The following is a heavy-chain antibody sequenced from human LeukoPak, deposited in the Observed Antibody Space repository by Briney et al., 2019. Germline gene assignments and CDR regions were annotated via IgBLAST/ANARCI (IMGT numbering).Heavy chain of an antibody. CDR1: GGSTSSSSYY. V-gene: IGHV4-39*07. CDR2: IYYSGST. J-gene: IGHJ6*03. D-gene: IGHD3-3*01. Sequence: SETLSLTCTVSGGSTSSSSYYWGWIRQPPGKGLEWIGSIYYSGSTYYNPSLKSRVTISVDTSKNQFSLKLSSVTAADTAVYYCAREVLGLGYDFWSGYYGYYYYMDVWGKGTTVTVSS. CDR3: AREVLGLGYDFWSGYYGYYYYMDV.